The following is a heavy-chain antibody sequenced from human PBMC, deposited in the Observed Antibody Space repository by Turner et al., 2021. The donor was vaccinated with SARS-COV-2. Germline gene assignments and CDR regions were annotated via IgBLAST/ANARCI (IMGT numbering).Heavy chain of an antibody. J-gene: IGHJ6*02. CDR1: GITVSSNY. Sequence: EVQLVEFGVGLVQPGGSLRLSCAASGITVSSNYMSWVRQAPGKGLEWVSVIYSGCSTFYADSVKGRFTISRDNSKNTLYLQINSLRSEDTAVYYCARDLVSYGMDVWGQGTTVTVSS. CDR3: ARDLVSYGMDV. V-gene: IGHV3-66*01. CDR2: IYSGCST. D-gene: IGHD3-16*01.